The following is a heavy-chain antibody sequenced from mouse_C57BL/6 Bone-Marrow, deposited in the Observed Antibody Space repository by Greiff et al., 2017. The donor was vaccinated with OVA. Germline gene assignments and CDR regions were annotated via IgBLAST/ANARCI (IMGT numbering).Heavy chain of an antibody. J-gene: IGHJ1*03. V-gene: IGHV14-1*01. CDR2: IDPEDGDT. D-gene: IGHD1-1*01. CDR3: TGYYYGSSHYWYFDV. Sequence: VQLKESGAELVRPGASVKLSCTASGFNIKDYYMHWVKQRPEQGLEWIGRIDPEDGDTEYAPKFQGKATMTADTSSNTAYLQLSSLTSEDTAVYYCTGYYYGSSHYWYFDVWGTGTTVTVSS. CDR1: GFNIKDYY.